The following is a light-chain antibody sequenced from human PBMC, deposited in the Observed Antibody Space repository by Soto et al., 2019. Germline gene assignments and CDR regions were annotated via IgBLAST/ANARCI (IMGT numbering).Light chain of an antibody. V-gene: IGLV2-23*03. CDR2: EGT. CDR1: SSYIL. J-gene: IGLJ2*01. Sequence: QSVLTQPASVSGSPGQSITISYTGTSSYILVSWYQHHPGKLPKLIIYEGTKRASGVSNRFSGSGSGNTASLTISGLQAEDDADYYCCSFLGSSTVVVFGGGTKLTVL. CDR3: CSFLGSSTVVV.